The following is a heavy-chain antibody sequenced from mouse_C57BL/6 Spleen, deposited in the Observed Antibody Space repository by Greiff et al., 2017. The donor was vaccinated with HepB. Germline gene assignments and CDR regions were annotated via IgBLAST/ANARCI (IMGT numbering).Heavy chain of an antibody. D-gene: IGHD1-1*01. J-gene: IGHJ3*01. V-gene: IGHV14-1*01. CDR1: GFNIKDYY. CDR3: TFYYYGSAWFAY. CDR2: IDPEDGDT. Sequence: EVQLQQSGAELVRPGASVKLSCTASGFNIKDYYMHWVKQRPEQGLEWIGRIDPEDGDTEYAPKFQGKATMTADTSSNTAYLQRSSLTSEDTAVYYCTFYYYGSAWFAYWGQGTLVTVSA.